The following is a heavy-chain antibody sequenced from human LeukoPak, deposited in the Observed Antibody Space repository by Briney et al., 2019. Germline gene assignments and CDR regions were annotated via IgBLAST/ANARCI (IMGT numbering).Heavy chain of an antibody. CDR2: ISWNSGSI. D-gene: IGHD3-22*01. J-gene: IGHJ4*02. CDR3: ARDLYRIVVVPHYFDY. V-gene: IGHV3-9*01. Sequence: GGSLRLSCAASGFTFDDYAMHWVRQAPGKGLEWVSGISWNSGSIGYADSVKGRFTISRDNSKNTLYLQMNSLRAEDTAVYYCARDLYRIVVVPHYFDYWGQGTLVTVSS. CDR1: GFTFDDYA.